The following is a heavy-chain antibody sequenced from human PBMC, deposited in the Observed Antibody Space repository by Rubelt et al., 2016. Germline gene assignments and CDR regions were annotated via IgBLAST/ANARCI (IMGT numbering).Heavy chain of an antibody. CDR1: GFTFSSYS. CDR2: ITGGRNI. V-gene: IGHV3-48*02. J-gene: IGHJ4*02. D-gene: IGHD5-24*01. Sequence: EVQLVESGGGLVQPGRSLRLSCAASGFTFSSYSMNWVRPAPGKRLEWVSYITGGRNIHYADSVKGRLTISRENAKKSRDLKMKSMRDEDTAVYYCAREQSRDGYNFDYWGQGTLVTVSS. CDR3: AREQSRDGYNFDY.